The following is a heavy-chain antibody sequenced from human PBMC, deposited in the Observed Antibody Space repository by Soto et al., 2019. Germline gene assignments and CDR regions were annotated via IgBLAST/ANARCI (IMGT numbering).Heavy chain of an antibody. CDR2: ISWNSGSI. D-gene: IGHD6-6*01. J-gene: IGHJ6*02. V-gene: IGHV3-9*01. CDR1: GFTFDDYA. CDR3: AKDSSSRDYYYYYGMDV. Sequence: EVQLVESGGGLVQPGGSLRLSCAASGFTFDDYAMHWVRQAPGKGLEWVSGISWNSGSIGYADSVKGRFTISRDNAKNSLYLQMNSLRAEDTALYYCAKDSSSRDYYYYYGMDVWGQGTTVTASS.